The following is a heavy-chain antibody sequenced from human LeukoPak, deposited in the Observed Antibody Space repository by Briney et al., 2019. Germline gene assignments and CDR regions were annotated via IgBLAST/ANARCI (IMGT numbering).Heavy chain of an antibody. Sequence: ASVNVSCKASGYTFTGYYMHWVRQAPGQGLEWMGWINPNSGGTNYALKFQGRVTMTRDTSISTAFMELSRLTSDDTAVYYCTGGATTPVYWGQGTLVTVSS. CDR2: INPNSGGT. J-gene: IGHJ4*02. CDR3: TGGATTPVY. D-gene: IGHD5-12*01. V-gene: IGHV1-2*02. CDR1: GYTFTGYY.